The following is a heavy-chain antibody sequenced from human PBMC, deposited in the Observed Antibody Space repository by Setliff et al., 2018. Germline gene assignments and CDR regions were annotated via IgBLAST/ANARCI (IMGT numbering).Heavy chain of an antibody. V-gene: IGHV5-51*01. J-gene: IGHJ6*03. Sequence: GESLKISCKVSGDSLSSYWIAWVRQMPGKGLEWMGIIYPGDSDTKYSPSFQGQVTISADKSISTAYLQWSSLKASDTAMYYCAREQWLDPPGYYYMDVWAKGTTVTVSS. D-gene: IGHD6-19*01. CDR3: AREQWLDPPGYYYMDV. CDR2: IYPGDSDT. CDR1: GDSLSSYW.